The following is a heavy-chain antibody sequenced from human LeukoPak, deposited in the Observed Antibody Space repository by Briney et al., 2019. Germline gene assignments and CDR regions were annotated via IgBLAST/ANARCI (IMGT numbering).Heavy chain of an antibody. J-gene: IGHJ4*02. CDR1: GFTFSSYA. Sequence: GGSLRLSCAASGFTFSSYAMSWVRQAPGKGLEWVSAISGSGGSTYYADSVKGRSTLSRDDSRNTVYLQLNNLRVEDTAIYYRAKANWVSNADAVWWGQGTRVTVSS. V-gene: IGHV3-23*01. CDR3: AKANWVSNADAVW. CDR2: ISGSGGST. D-gene: IGHD1-1*01.